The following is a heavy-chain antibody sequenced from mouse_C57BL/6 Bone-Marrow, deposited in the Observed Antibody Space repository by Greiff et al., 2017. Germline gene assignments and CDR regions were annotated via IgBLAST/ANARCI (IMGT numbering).Heavy chain of an antibody. V-gene: IGHV1-19*01. J-gene: IGHJ2*01. CDR2: INPYNGGA. Sequence: EVKLMESGPVLVKPGASVKMSCKASGYTFTDYYMNWVKQSHGKSLEWVGVINPYNGGASYNQKFKGKATLTVDKSSSTASMELNSLTSEDSAVYYCARSHCYGSIHCFDYWGQGTTLTVSS. D-gene: IGHD1-1*01. CDR3: ARSHCYGSIHCFDY. CDR1: GYTFTDYY.